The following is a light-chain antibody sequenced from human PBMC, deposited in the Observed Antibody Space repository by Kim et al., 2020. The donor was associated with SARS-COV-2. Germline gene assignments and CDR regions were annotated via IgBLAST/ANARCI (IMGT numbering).Light chain of an antibody. V-gene: IGKV1-39*01. CDR3: QQSYTTPYT. CDR2: AAS. CDR1: QSISNY. Sequence: SASVGDRVTITGRASQSISNYVNWYQQKPGKAPKFLIYAASSLQSGVPSRFSGSGSGTDFTLTISSLQPEDFATYYCQQSYTTPYTFGQGTKLEI. J-gene: IGKJ2*01.